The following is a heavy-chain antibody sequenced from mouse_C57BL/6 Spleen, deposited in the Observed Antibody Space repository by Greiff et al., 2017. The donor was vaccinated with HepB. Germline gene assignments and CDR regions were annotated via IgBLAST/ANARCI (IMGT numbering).Heavy chain of an antibody. D-gene: IGHD2-1*01. CDR2: IYPGNSDT. Sequence: EVKLQESGTVLARPGASVKMSCKTSGYTFTSYWMHWVKQRPGQGLEWIGAIYPGNSDTSYNQKFTGKAKLTAVTSASTAYMERSSLTNEDSAVYYCTRGLYGKGDYFDYWGKGTTLTVSS. CDR1: GYTFTSYW. CDR3: TRGLYGKGDYFDY. J-gene: IGHJ2*01. V-gene: IGHV1-5*01.